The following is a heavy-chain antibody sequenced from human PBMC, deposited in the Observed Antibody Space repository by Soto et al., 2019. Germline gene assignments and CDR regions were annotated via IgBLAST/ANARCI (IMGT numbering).Heavy chain of an antibody. D-gene: IGHD1-7*01. CDR3: ARVRTGTRRANYYYGMDV. CDR2: IYHSGST. Sequence: PSETLSLTCAVSGGSISSSNWWSWVRQPPGKGLEWIGEIYHSGSTNYNPSLKSRVTISVDKSKNQFSLKLSSVTAADTAVYYCARVRTGTRRANYYYGMDVWGQGTTVTVSS. J-gene: IGHJ6*02. CDR1: GGSISSSNW. V-gene: IGHV4-4*02.